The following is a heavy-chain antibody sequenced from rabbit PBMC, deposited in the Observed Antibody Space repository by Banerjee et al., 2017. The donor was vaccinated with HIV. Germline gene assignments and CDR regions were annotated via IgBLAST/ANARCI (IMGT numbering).Heavy chain of an antibody. D-gene: IGHD8-1*01. CDR1: GFSFSSSYW. V-gene: IGHV1S40*01. J-gene: IGHJ4*01. CDR2: IYTSNGST. Sequence: QSLEESGGDLVKPGASLTLTCTASGFSFSSSYWICWVRQAPGKGLEWIACIYTSNGSTYYANWAKGRFTISKTSSTTVTLQMTSLTAADTAAYFCARRDYGTSTYYDLWGPGTLVTVS. CDR3: ARRDYGTSTYYDL.